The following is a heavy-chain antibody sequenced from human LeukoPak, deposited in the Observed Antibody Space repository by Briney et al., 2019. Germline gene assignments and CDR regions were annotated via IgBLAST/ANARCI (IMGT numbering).Heavy chain of an antibody. CDR1: GFTFSSYA. CDR2: ISYDGSNK. J-gene: IGHJ1*01. CDR3: ARGYYDSSGYYGYFQH. D-gene: IGHD3-22*01. V-gene: IGHV3-30-3*01. Sequence: GRSLRLSCAASGFTFSSYAMHWVRQAPGKGLEWVAVISYDGSNKYYADSVKGRFTISRDNSKNALYLQMNSLRAEDTAVYYCARGYYDSSGYYGYFQHWGQGTLVTVSS.